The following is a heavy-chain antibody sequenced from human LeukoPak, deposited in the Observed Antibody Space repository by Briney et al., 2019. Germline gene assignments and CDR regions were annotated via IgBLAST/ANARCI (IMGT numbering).Heavy chain of an antibody. D-gene: IGHD5-18*01. Sequence: QSGGSLRLSCAASGFTFSSYWMSWVRQAPGKGLEWVANIKQDGSEKYYVDSVKGRFTISRDNAKNSLYLQMNSLRAEDTAVYYCARVDTAMVQGLDYWGQGTLVTVSS. V-gene: IGHV3-7*03. CDR2: IKQDGSEK. CDR3: ARVDTAMVQGLDY. J-gene: IGHJ4*02. CDR1: GFTFSSYW.